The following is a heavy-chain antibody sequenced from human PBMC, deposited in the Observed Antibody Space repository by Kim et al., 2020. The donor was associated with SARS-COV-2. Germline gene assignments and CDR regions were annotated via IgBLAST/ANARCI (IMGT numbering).Heavy chain of an antibody. CDR2: ISSSSSYI. Sequence: GGSLKLSCAASGFTFSSYSMNWVRQAPGKGLEWVSSISSSSSYIYYADSVKGRFTISRDNAKNSLYLQMNSLRAEDTAVYYCARDEASHYYYDSSGSGRFDPWGQGTLVTVSS. D-gene: IGHD3-22*01. J-gene: IGHJ5*02. CDR1: GFTFSSYS. CDR3: ARDEASHYYYDSSGSGRFDP. V-gene: IGHV3-21*01.